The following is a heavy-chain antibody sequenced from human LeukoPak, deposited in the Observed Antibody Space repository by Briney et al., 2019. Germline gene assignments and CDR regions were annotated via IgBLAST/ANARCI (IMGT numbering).Heavy chain of an antibody. J-gene: IGHJ3*02. CDR2: IYAGNSDT. V-gene: IGHV5-51*01. Sequence: GESLKISCKGSGYSFSNYWIGWVRQMPGKGLEWMGIIYAGNSDTRYRPSFQGQVTISADNSISTAYLQWSSLKASDTAMYYCARRPGVSCSSSSCYAFDIWGQGTMVTVSS. CDR1: GYSFSNYW. D-gene: IGHD2-2*01. CDR3: ARRPGVSCSSSSCYAFDI.